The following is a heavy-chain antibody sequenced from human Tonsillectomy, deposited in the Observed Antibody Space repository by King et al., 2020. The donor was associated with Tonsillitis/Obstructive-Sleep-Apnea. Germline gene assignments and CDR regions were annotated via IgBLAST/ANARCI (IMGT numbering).Heavy chain of an antibody. V-gene: IGHV3-72*01. CDR3: ARVRCSGGYHDLDP. Sequence: VQLVESGGGLVQPGGSLRLSCAASGFTFSDHYMDWVRQAPGKGLEWVGRTRNKANSYNTEYAASVKGRFTISRDDSKNSLYLQMNSLKSEDTAVYYWARVRCSGGYHDLDPWGQGTLVTVSS. D-gene: IGHD2-15*01. CDR2: TRNKANSYNT. CDR1: GFTFSDHY. J-gene: IGHJ5*02.